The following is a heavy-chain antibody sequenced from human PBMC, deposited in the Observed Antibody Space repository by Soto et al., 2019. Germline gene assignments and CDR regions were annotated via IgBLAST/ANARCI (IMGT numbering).Heavy chain of an antibody. Sequence: PGGSLRLSCAASGFTFSRHAMTWVRQAPGKGLEWVSGISDSDGSTYYADSVRGRVTISRDNSKNTLYLQMNSLRAEDTALYYCAKVPVTASYSLDFWGQGTMVTVS. J-gene: IGHJ3*01. V-gene: IGHV3-23*01. CDR3: AKVPVTASYSLDF. D-gene: IGHD2-21*02. CDR1: GFTFSRHA. CDR2: ISDSDGST.